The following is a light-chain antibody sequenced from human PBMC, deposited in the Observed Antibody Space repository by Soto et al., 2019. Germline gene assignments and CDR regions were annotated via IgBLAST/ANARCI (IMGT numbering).Light chain of an antibody. J-gene: IGKJ1*01. CDR3: QHYNSYPWT. V-gene: IGKV1-5*03. CDR2: KAS. Sequence: DIQMTQSPSTLPASVGDRVTITCRASQDIGTWLAWYQQKPGKAPKLLIYKASTLKSGVPSRFSGSGSGTEFTLTISSLQPDDFATYYCQHYNSYPWTFGQGTKVDI. CDR1: QDIGTW.